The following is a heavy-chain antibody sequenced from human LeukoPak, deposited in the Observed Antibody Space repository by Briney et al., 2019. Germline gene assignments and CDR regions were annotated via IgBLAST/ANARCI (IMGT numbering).Heavy chain of an antibody. CDR2: IESKSDGGTT. D-gene: IGHD1-26*01. Sequence: GGSLRLSCAASGFTFTDAWMSWVRQAPGKGLEWVGRIESKSDGGTTYYAAPVKGRFPISRDDLKNTLYLQMNSLKTEDTAVYFCTLDDVGLAPDYWGQGTLVTVSS. J-gene: IGHJ4*02. V-gene: IGHV3-15*04. CDR3: TLDDVGLAPDY. CDR1: GFTFTDAW.